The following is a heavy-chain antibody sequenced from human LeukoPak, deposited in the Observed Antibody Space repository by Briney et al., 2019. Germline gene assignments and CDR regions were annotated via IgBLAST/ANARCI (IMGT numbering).Heavy chain of an antibody. V-gene: IGHV3-21*04. CDR2: ISSSSSYI. Sequence: GGSLRLSCAASGFTFSSYSMNWVRQAPGKGLEWVSSISSSSSYIYYADSVKGRFTISRDNSKNTLYLQMNSLRAEDTAVYYCAKAHVNYYDSSGYYLYYWGQGTLVTVSS. CDR3: AKAHVNYYDSSGYYLYY. J-gene: IGHJ4*02. D-gene: IGHD3-22*01. CDR1: GFTFSSYS.